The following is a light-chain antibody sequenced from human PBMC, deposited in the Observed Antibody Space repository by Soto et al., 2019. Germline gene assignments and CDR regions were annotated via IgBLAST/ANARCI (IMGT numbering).Light chain of an antibody. CDR2: GAS. CDR1: QSVDSH. J-gene: IGKJ2*01. CDR3: QQYNNWPHT. Sequence: ERVMTQSPAALSVSPGERATLSCRASQSVDSHIAWYQHKPGRTPRLLIYGASTRATGIPARFSGSGSGTEFTLTISSLQSEDFAVYYCQQYNNWPHTFGQGTRLEIK. V-gene: IGKV3-15*01.